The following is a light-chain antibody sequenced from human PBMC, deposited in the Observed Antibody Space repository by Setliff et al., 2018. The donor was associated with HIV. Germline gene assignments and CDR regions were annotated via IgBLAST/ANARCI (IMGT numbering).Light chain of an antibody. J-gene: IGLJ1*01. CDR1: SSDVGAYNY. CDR3: CSYAGSYTYI. CDR2: DVT. Sequence: ALTQPRSVSGSPGQSVTISCAGSSSDVGAYNYVSWYQHHPGKAPKLMIYDVTKRPSGVPDRFSGSKSGNTASLTISGLQAEDEAYYYCCSYAGSYTYIFGTGTKVTV. V-gene: IGLV2-11*01.